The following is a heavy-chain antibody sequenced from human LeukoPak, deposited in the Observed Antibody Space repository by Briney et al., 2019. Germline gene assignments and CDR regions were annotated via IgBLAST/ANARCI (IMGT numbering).Heavy chain of an antibody. Sequence: SETLSLTCAVYGGSFSGYYWSWIRQPPGKGLEWIGEINHSGSTNYNPSLKSRVTISVDTSKNQFSLKLSSVTAADTAVYYCARGFGQHDYWGQGTLVTVSS. CDR3: ARGFGQHDY. D-gene: IGHD3-10*01. CDR1: GGSFSGYY. J-gene: IGHJ4*02. CDR2: INHSGST. V-gene: IGHV4-34*01.